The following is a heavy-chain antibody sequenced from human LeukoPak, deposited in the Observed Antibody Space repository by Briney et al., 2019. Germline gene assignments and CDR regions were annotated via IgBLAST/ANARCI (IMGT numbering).Heavy chain of an antibody. D-gene: IGHD3-10*01. CDR3: ARRGKMVQPTYYYYMDV. CDR2: INHSGST. Sequence: PSETLSLTCAVYGGSFSGYYWSWIRQPPGRGLEWIGEINHSGSTNYNPSLKSRVTISVDTSKNQFSLKLSSVTAADTAVYYCARRGKMVQPTYYYYMDVWGKGTTVTVS. J-gene: IGHJ6*03. V-gene: IGHV4-34*01. CDR1: GGSFSGYY.